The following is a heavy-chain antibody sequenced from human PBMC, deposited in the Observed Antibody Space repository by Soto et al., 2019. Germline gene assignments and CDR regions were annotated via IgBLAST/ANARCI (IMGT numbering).Heavy chain of an antibody. CDR2: IIPILGIA. J-gene: IGHJ6*02. CDR1: GGTFSSYT. D-gene: IGHD2-2*01. V-gene: IGHV1-69*02. Sequence: QVQLVQSGAEVKKPGSSVKVSCKASGGTFSSYTISWVRQAPGQGLEWMGRIIPILGIANYAQKFQGRVTITADKSTSTAYRELSSLRSEDTAVYYCARGRLGYCSSTSCYEDYYYYGMDVWGQGTTVTVSS. CDR3: ARGRLGYCSSTSCYEDYYYYGMDV.